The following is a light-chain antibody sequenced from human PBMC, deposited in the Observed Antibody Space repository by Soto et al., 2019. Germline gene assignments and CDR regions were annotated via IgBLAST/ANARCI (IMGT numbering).Light chain of an antibody. Sequence: EIVMTQSPATLSVSPGERATLSCRASQSVDSNLAWYQQKPGQAPRLLIFGASTRATGIPARFSGSGSGTDFTLTISSLQSEDFGVYFCLQYDNWPLTFGGGTKVDI. CDR2: GAS. CDR1: QSVDSN. CDR3: LQYDNWPLT. V-gene: IGKV3D-15*01. J-gene: IGKJ4*01.